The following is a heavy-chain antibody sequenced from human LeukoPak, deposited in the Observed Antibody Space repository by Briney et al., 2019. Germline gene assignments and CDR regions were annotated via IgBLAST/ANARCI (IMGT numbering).Heavy chain of an antibody. CDR1: GFTFGDTW. CDR3: ATSYDMGWLIGY. J-gene: IGHJ4*02. CDR2: IKQDGSEK. D-gene: IGHD3/OR15-3a*01. Sequence: GGSLRLSCAASGFTFGDTWMNWVRQVPGQGLEWVANIKQDGSEKFYAASVKGRFTISRDNGKSSLYLQMDSLRAEDTALYYCATSYDMGWLIGYWGQGTLVTVSS. V-gene: IGHV3-7*03.